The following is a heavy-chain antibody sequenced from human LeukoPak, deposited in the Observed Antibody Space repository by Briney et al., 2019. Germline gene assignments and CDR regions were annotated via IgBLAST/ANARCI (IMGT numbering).Heavy chain of an antibody. CDR3: ATGLMTTVVTAGYDY. V-gene: IGHV1-24*01. CDR2: FDPEDGET. CDR1: GYTLTELS. D-gene: IGHD4-23*01. J-gene: IGHJ4*02. Sequence: ASVKVSCKVSGYTLTELSMHWVRQAPGEVLEWMGGFDPEDGETIYAQKFQGRVTMTEDTSTDTAYMELSSLRSEDTAVYYCATGLMTTVVTAGYDYWGQGTLVTVSS.